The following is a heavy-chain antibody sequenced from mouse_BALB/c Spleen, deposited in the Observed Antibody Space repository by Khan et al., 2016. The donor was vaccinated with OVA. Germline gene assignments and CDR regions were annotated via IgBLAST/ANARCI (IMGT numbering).Heavy chain of an antibody. CDR1: GYSITSDYA. CDR3: ARSVTITTVVATDFDY. D-gene: IGHD1-1*01. V-gene: IGHV3-2*02. CDR2: ISYSGRT. J-gene: IGHJ2*01. Sequence: VQLKESGPGLVKPSQSLSLTCTVTGYSITSDYAWNWNRQFPGNKLEWMGYISYSGRTSYNPYLKRRISITRDTSKNQFFLQLKSVTTEDTATYYCARSVTITTVVATDFDYWGQGTTLTVSS.